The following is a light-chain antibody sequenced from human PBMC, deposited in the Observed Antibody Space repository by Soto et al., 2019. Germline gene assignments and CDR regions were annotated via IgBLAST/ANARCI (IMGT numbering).Light chain of an antibody. Sequence: EIVMTQSPATLSVSPGERATRSCRASQSVSSNLAWYQQKPGQAPRLLIYGASTRATGIPARFSGSGSGTEFTLTISSLQSEDFAVYYCQQYNNWPGTFGQGTKLEIK. CDR1: QSVSSN. J-gene: IGKJ2*01. V-gene: IGKV3-15*01. CDR2: GAS. CDR3: QQYNNWPGT.